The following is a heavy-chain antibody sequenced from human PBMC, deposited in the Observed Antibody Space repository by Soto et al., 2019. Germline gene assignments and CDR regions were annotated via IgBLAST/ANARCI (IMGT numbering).Heavy chain of an antibody. J-gene: IGHJ4*02. V-gene: IGHV3-30*03. CDR3: TGEVASGY. CDR1: GFTFSNYG. Sequence: QVQLVESGGGVVQPGRSLRLSCAASGFTFSNYGMHWVRQAPGKGLEWVAVISKDGSVKYYADSVKGRFTISRDNSKNTLYLQMNSLGAEDTAAYYCTGEVASGYWGQGTLVTVSS. CDR2: ISKDGSVK. D-gene: IGHD2-8*02.